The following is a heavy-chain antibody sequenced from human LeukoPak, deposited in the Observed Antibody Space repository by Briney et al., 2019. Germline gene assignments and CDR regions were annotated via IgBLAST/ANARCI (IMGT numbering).Heavy chain of an antibody. CDR1: GGSISSSSYY. D-gene: IGHD6-13*01. Sequence: SETLSLTCTVSGGSISSSSYYWGWIRQPPGKGLEWIGSICYSGSTYYNPSLKSRVTISVDTSKNQFSLKLSSVTAADTAVYYCARDPRIAAVGPFDYWGQGTLVTVSS. CDR2: ICYSGST. V-gene: IGHV4-39*02. J-gene: IGHJ4*02. CDR3: ARDPRIAAVGPFDY.